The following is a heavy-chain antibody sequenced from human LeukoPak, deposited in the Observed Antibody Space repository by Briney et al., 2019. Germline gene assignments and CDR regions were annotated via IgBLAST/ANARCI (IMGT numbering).Heavy chain of an antibody. J-gene: IGHJ6*03. Sequence: SETLSLTCTVSGGSITGYYWSWIRQPPGKGLKWIGYIYYSGNTNYNPSLKSRVTISVGTSKNQVSLKLSSVIAADTAVYFCARASRQQLAHYYYYYMDVWGKGTTVTVSS. CDR1: GGSITGYY. CDR3: ARASRQQLAHYYYYYMDV. D-gene: IGHD6-13*01. CDR2: IYYSGNT. V-gene: IGHV4-59*01.